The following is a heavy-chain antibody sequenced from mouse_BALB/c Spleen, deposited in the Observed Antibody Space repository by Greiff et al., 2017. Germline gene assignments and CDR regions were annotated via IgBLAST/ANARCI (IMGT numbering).Heavy chain of an antibody. CDR2: IDPANGNT. J-gene: IGHJ3*01. CDR3: AGVSAY. V-gene: IGHV14-3*02. Sequence: DVKLEESGAELVKPGASVKLSCTASGFNIKDTYMHWVKQRPEQGLEWIGKIDPANGNTKYDPKFQGKATITADTSSNTAYLQLSSLTSGDTAVYYCAGVSAYWGQGTLVTVSA. CDR1: GFNIKDTY.